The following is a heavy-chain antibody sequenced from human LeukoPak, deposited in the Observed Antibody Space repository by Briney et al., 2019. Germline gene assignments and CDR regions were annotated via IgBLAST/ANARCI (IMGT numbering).Heavy chain of an antibody. CDR2: ISYDGSKK. D-gene: IGHD3-10*01. CDR3: AKAAEYYYGSGSYYLVD. Sequence: GGSLRLSCAASGFTFSSYGMNWVRQAPGKGLEWVAVISYDGSKKYYADSVKGRFTISRDNSKKTLYLQMNSLRAEDTAVYYCAKAAEYYYGSGSYYLVDWGQGTLVTVSS. J-gene: IGHJ4*02. V-gene: IGHV3-30*18. CDR1: GFTFSSYG.